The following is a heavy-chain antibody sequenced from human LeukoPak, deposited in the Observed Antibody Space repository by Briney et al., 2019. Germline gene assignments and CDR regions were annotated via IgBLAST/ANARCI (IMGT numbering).Heavy chain of an antibody. D-gene: IGHD1-14*01. CDR3: ARSRLTHFDY. Sequence: GASVKVSCKASGYTFTGYYMHWVRQAPGQGLEWMGWISAYNGNTNFAQKLQGRVTMTTDTSTSTAYVELRNLRSDDTAVYYCARSRLTHFDYWGQGTLVTVSS. V-gene: IGHV1-18*04. CDR1: GYTFTGYY. J-gene: IGHJ4*02. CDR2: ISAYNGNT.